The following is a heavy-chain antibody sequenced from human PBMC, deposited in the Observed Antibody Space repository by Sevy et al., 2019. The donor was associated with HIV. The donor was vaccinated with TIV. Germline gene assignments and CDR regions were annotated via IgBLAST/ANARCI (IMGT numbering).Heavy chain of an antibody. J-gene: IGHJ4*02. Sequence: GGYLRLSCAASGFTFSSYAMYWVRQAPGKGLERVAVISYDGSNKNYADSVKGRFTISRDNSKNTLYLQLNSLRDEDTAVYYWSRGSGWRQHYYFDRWGQGTLVTVSS. V-gene: IGHV3-30*01. CDR2: ISYDGSNK. CDR1: GFTFSSYA. CDR3: SRGSGWRQHYYFDR. D-gene: IGHD3-10*01.